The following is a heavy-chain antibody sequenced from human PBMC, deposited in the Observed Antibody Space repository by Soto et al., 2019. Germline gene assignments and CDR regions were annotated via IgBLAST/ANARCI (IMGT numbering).Heavy chain of an antibody. Sequence: ESGGGLVQPGGSLRLTCAASGFTLSRNWMIWVRQAPGKGLEWVANVKEDGSDKYYMDSVKGRFTISRDNAKNSLYLQMNSLRAEYTAVYYWAGGGGNFDQWGQGTLVTVSS. CDR3: AGGGGNFDQ. J-gene: IGHJ4*02. D-gene: IGHD3-16*01. V-gene: IGHV3-7*04. CDR1: GFTLSRNW. CDR2: VKEDGSDK.